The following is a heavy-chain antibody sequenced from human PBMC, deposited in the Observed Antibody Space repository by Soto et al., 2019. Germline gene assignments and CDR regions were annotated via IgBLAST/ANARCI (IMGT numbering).Heavy chain of an antibody. CDR3: AKVGSGQLDYAFDI. D-gene: IGHD6-19*01. CDR2: ISGSGGST. CDR1: GFTFSSYA. V-gene: IGHV3-23*01. Sequence: GESLKISCAASGFTFSSYAMSWVRQAPGKGLEWVSAISGSGGSTYYADSVKGRFTISRDNSKNTLYLQMNSLRAEDTAVYYCAKVGSGQLDYAFDIWGQGTMVTVSS. J-gene: IGHJ3*02.